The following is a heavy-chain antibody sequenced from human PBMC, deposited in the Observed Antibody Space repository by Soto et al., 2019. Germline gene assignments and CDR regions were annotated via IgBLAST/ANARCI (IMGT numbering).Heavy chain of an antibody. Sequence: QVHLVESGGGVVQPGRSLRLSCAASGFTFSNYGMHWVRQAPGKGLEWLAVMSFDGSNEYYADSVQGRLTISRDNSKNPLYLQMNSLRTEDPAVYPCAKDAAVAFDIWGQGTMVTVSS. D-gene: IGHD2-15*01. V-gene: IGHV3-30*18. CDR3: AKDAAVAFDI. CDR2: MSFDGSNE. J-gene: IGHJ3*02. CDR1: GFTFSNYG.